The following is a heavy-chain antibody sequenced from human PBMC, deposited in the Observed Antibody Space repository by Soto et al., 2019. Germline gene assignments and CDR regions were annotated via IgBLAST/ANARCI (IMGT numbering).Heavy chain of an antibody. CDR3: ARDIGSYAYAEGY. J-gene: IGHJ4*02. V-gene: IGHV4-4*07. D-gene: IGHD2-2*01. CDR2: VYSSGTT. Sequence: QVQLQESGPGLVKPSETLSLTCSVSGGSINSYWWSWIRQPAGKGLEWIGRVYSSGTTDYNPSLNSRATMSVETSKNQFSLKLTSVTAADTAVYYCARDIGSYAYAEGYWGLGIQVTVSS. CDR1: GGSINSYW.